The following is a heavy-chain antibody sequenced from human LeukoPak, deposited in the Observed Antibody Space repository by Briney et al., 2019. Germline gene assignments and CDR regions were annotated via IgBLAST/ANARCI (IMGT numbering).Heavy chain of an antibody. CDR1: GYTFTSYD. J-gene: IGHJ6*03. CDR3: ARGHYYYYYMDV. Sequence: ASVKVSCKASGYTFTSYDINWVRQANGQGLEWMGWMNPNSGNTGYAQKFQGRVTMTRNTSISTAYMELSSLRSEDTAVYYCARGHYYYYYMDVWGKGTTVTISS. V-gene: IGHV1-8*01. CDR2: MNPNSGNT.